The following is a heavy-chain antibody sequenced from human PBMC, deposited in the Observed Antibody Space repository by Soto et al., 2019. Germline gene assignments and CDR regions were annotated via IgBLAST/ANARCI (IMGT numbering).Heavy chain of an antibody. D-gene: IGHD3-9*01. CDR2: IYHSGST. J-gene: IGHJ4*02. Sequence: PSETLSLTCAVSGGSISSGGYSWSWIRQPPGKGLEWIGYIYHSGSTYYNPSLKSRVTISVDRSKNQFSLKLSSVIAADTAVYYCARGSGYFDWLLFDYWGQGTLVTVSS. V-gene: IGHV4-30-2*01. CDR1: GGSISSGGYS. CDR3: ARGSGYFDWLLFDY.